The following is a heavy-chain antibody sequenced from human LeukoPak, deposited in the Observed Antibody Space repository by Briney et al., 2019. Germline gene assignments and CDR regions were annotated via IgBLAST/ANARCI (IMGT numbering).Heavy chain of an antibody. V-gene: IGHV3-30*02. Sequence: GGSLRLSCAAPGFTFSSYGMHWVRQAPGKGLEWVAFIRYDGSNKYYADSVKGRFTISRDNSKNTLYLQMNSLRAEDTAVYYCANSLGYCSSTSCYDLFDYWGQGTLVTVSS. CDR3: ANSLGYCSSTSCYDLFDY. J-gene: IGHJ4*02. D-gene: IGHD2-2*01. CDR1: GFTFSSYG. CDR2: IRYDGSNK.